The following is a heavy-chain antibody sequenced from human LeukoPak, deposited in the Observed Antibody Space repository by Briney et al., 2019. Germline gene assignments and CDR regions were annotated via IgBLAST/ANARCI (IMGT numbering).Heavy chain of an antibody. V-gene: IGHV3-23*01. CDR2: ISGSGGRT. CDR3: AKFYDNAGYHYFDY. D-gene: IGHD3-22*01. CDR1: GFTFSSYA. J-gene: IGHJ4*02. Sequence: GGSLRLSCAASGFTFSSYAMSWVRQAPGKGLEWVSGISGSGGRTYYADSVKGRFTISRDNSKNTLYLQINSLRAEDTAVYYCAKFYDNAGYHYFDYWGQGTLVTVSS.